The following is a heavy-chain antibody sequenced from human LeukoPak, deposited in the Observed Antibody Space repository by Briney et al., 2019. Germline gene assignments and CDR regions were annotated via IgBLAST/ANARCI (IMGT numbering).Heavy chain of an antibody. V-gene: IGHV3-23*01. J-gene: IGHJ4*02. D-gene: IGHD3-9*01. Sequence: GGSLRLSCATSGFTFSSYAMSWVRQAPGEGLEWVSGIGASGGSTYYADSVKGRFTISRDNSKNTLYLQMNSLRTEDTAVYYCAKAEGYDILTGLDYWGQGTLVTVSS. CDR1: GFTFSSYA. CDR2: IGASGGST. CDR3: AKAEGYDILTGLDY.